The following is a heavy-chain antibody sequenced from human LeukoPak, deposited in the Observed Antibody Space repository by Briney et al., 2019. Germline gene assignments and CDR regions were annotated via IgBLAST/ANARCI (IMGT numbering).Heavy chain of an antibody. CDR1: GGSFSGYY. D-gene: IGHD3-22*01. CDR2: INHSGST. J-gene: IGHJ4*02. Sequence: SETLSLTCAVYGGSFSGYYWSWIRQPPGKGLEWIGEINHSGSTNYNPSLKSRVTISVDTSKSQFSLKLSSVTAADTAVYYCARGNPPGDDSRVGRFDYWGQGTLVTVSS. V-gene: IGHV4-34*01. CDR3: ARGNPPGDDSRVGRFDY.